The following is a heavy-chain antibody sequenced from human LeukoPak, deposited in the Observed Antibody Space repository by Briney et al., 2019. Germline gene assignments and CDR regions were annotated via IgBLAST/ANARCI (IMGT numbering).Heavy chain of an antibody. J-gene: IGHJ4*02. CDR2: IYYSGST. Sequence: PSETLSLTCTVSGGSISSYYWSWIRQPPGKGLEWIGYIYYSGSTNYNPSLKSRVTISVDTSKNQFFLKLSSVTAADTAVYYCARDSRRGSGSYYRPFDYWGQGTLVTVSS. CDR3: ARDSRRGSGSYYRPFDY. V-gene: IGHV4-59*01. CDR1: GGSISSYY. D-gene: IGHD3-10*01.